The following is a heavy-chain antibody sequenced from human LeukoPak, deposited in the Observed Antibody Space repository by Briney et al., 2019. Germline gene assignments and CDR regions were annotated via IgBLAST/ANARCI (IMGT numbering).Heavy chain of an antibody. Sequence: GGSLRLSCAASGFTFSSYWMSWVRQAPGKGLEWVANIKQDGSEKYYVDSVKGRFTISRDNAKNSLYLQMNSLRAEDTAVYYCARFHRGIAARLPDAFDIWSQGTMVTVSS. D-gene: IGHD6-6*01. CDR3: ARFHRGIAARLPDAFDI. V-gene: IGHV3-7*01. CDR1: GFTFSSYW. J-gene: IGHJ3*02. CDR2: IKQDGSEK.